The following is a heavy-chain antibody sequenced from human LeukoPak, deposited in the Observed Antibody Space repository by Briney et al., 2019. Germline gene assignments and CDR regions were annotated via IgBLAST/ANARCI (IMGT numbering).Heavy chain of an antibody. CDR3: AREAVAPSGIAAAGTSFHFDY. CDR1: GFTFSSYG. CDR2: IWYDGSNK. D-gene: IGHD6-13*01. V-gene: IGHV3-33*01. J-gene: IGHJ4*02. Sequence: GGSLRLSCTAYGFTFSSYGMDWVRQAPGKGMERVAVIWYDGSNKYYADSVKGRFTISRDNSKNTLYLQMNSLRAEDTAVYYCAREAVAPSGIAAAGTSFHFDYWGQGTLVTVSS.